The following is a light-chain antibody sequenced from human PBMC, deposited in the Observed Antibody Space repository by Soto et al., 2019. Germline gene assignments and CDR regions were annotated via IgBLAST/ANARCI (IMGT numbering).Light chain of an antibody. CDR3: QQRNNWPS. Sequence: IVMTQSPATLSVSPGERATLSCRASQSVTSNLAWYQHKPGQAPRLLIYGASTRATGIPARFSGSGSGTEFTLTISGLLPEDFAVYYCQQRNNWPSFGQGTRLEIK. V-gene: IGKV3-15*01. CDR2: GAS. J-gene: IGKJ5*01. CDR1: QSVTSN.